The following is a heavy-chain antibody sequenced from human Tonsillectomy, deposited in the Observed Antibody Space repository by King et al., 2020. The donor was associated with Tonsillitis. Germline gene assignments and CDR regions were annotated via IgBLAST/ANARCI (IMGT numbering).Heavy chain of an antibody. D-gene: IGHD3-3*01. CDR1: GFIFSSYA. Sequence: VQLVESGGGLVQPGGSLRLSCAASGFIFSSYAMSWVRRAPGKGLEWVSGISGSGINRYYADSVKGRFTISRDNFKNTLYLQMNSLRAEDTAVYYCATSTEYDDFWSGYYFDYGGQGTLVTVSS. CDR3: ATSTEYDDFWSGYYFDY. CDR2: ISGSGINR. V-gene: IGHV3-23*04. J-gene: IGHJ4*02.